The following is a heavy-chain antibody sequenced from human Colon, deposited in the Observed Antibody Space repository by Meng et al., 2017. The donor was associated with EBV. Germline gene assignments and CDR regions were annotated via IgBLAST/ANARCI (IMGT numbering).Heavy chain of an antibody. V-gene: IGHV4-31*03. Sequence: QRTDARPGLVHPAPTLSHPCTVSGGSISSGCDCGSWIRQHPGKGLEWIGYIHSSGSTYYNPSLRSRLTISVDTSKNQFSLKLSSVTAADTAVYYCARASYGSGSPLGESWFDPWGQGTLVTVSS. CDR2: IHSSGST. D-gene: IGHD3-10*01. CDR1: GGSISSGCDC. CDR3: ARASYGSGSPLGESWFDP. J-gene: IGHJ5*02.